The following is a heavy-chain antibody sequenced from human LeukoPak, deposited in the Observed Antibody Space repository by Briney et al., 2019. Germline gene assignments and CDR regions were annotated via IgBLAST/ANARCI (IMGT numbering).Heavy chain of an antibody. D-gene: IGHD3-10*01. V-gene: IGHV4-38-2*02. CDR1: GYSISSGYY. CDR3: ATWPGAWYGEDY. J-gene: IGHJ4*02. Sequence: SETLSLTCSVSGYSISSGYYWGWIRQPPGKGLEWIGSIYQSGSTYYNPSLKSRVTISVDTSKNQFSLNLSSVTAADTAVYYCATWPGAWYGEDYWGQGTLVTVSS. CDR2: IYQSGST.